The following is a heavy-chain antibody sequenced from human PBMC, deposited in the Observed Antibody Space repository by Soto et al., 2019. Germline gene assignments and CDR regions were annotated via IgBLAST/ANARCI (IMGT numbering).Heavy chain of an antibody. CDR2: IYPGDSDT. J-gene: IGHJ6*02. Sequence: SLKISCKGSGYSFTSYWIGWVRQMPGKGLEWMGIIYPGDSDTRYSPSFQGQVTISADKSISTAYLQWSSLKALDTAMYYCARRDLYSSTWGYYYGMDVWGQGTTVTVSS. CDR1: GYSFTSYW. D-gene: IGHD6-13*01. CDR3: ARRDLYSSTWGYYYGMDV. V-gene: IGHV5-51*01.